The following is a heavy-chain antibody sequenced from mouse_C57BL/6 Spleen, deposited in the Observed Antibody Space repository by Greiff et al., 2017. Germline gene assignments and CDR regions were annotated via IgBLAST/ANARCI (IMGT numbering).Heavy chain of an antibody. J-gene: IGHJ2*01. V-gene: IGHV1-62-2*01. CDR3: ARHQTGSYYFDY. Sequence: QVQLKESGAELVKPGASVKLSCKASGYTFTEYTIHWVKQRSGQGLEWIGWFYPGSGSIKYNEKFKDKATLTADKSSSTVYMELSRLTSEDSAVXFCARHQTGSYYFDYWGQGTTLTVSS. D-gene: IGHD4-1*01. CDR1: GYTFTEYT. CDR2: FYPGSGSI.